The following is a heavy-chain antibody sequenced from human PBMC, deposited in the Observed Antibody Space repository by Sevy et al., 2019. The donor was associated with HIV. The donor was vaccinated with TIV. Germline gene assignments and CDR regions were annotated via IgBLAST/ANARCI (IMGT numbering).Heavy chain of an antibody. J-gene: IGHJ4*02. D-gene: IGHD4-17*01. V-gene: IGHV3-48*03. CDR3: ARDLPTSATTVAHFDY. Sequence: GGSLRLSCTASGFTFSSYEMNWVRQAPGKGLEWVSYITNSGISIYYSDSVRGRFTASRDNAKNSLYLQMKSLRAEDTAVYYCARDLPTSATTVAHFDYWGRGTLVTVSS. CDR2: ITNSGISI. CDR1: GFTFSSYE.